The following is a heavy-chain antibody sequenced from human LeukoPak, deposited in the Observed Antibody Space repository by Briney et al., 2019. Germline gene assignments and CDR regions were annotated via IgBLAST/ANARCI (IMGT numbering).Heavy chain of an antibody. V-gene: IGHV3-48*02. D-gene: IGHD3-22*01. CDR2: ISTSSGTI. J-gene: IGHJ4*02. CDR1: GFTFSSYE. Sequence: GGSLRLSCAASGFTFSSYEMNWVRQAPGKGLEWVSYISTSSGTIFYADSVKGRFTISRDNAKNSLYLQMDSLRDEDTAVYSCARKSYYYDSSGYFFDYWGQGTLVTVSS. CDR3: ARKSYYYDSSGYFFDY.